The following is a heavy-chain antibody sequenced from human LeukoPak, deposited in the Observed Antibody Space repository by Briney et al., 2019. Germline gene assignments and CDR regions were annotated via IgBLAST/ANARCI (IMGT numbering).Heavy chain of an antibody. J-gene: IGHJ6*03. D-gene: IGHD5-24*01. CDR1: GFTLSDYY. V-gene: IGHV3-11*04. Sequence: PGESLRLSCAASGFTLSDYYMSWIRQAPGKGLEWGSYISSSGSTIYYADSVKGPFTITRDNAKNSLYLQMTSLRAEDTAVYYCAREGSSATRFVAYSYYMDVWGKGTPVTVSS. CDR2: ISSSGSTI. CDR3: AREGSSATRFVAYSYYMDV.